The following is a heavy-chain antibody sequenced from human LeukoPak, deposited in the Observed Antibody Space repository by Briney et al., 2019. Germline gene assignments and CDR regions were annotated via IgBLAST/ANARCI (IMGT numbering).Heavy chain of an antibody. CDR2: LEKDGSIK. Sequence: GGSLRLSCAASGFTSSSYWMTWVRQAPGKGLEWLANLEKDGSIKAYVDSVKGRFTTSRDNAKNSVYLQMYDLTTEETARWYGEKDLILCPGDHWGQGTLVTVSS. V-gene: IGHV3-7*01. J-gene: IGHJ5*02. D-gene: IGHD3-16*01. CDR1: GFTSSSYW. CDR3: EKDLILCPGDH.